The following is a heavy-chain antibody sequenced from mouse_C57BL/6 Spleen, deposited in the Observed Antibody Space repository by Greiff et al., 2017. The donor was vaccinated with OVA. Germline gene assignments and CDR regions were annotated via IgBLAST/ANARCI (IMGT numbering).Heavy chain of an antibody. CDR3: ARKEGNYLYYFDY. D-gene: IGHD2-1*01. CDR1: GYTFTGYC. V-gene: IGHV1-9*01. CDR2: FLPGSGST. Sequence: VQLVESGAELMKPGASVKLSCKATGYTFTGYCLEWVKQRPGHGLVWVGEFLPGSGSTNYNEKFKGKATFTADTSSNTAYMQLSSLTTEDSAIYYCARKEGNYLYYFDYWGQGTTLTVSS. J-gene: IGHJ2*01.